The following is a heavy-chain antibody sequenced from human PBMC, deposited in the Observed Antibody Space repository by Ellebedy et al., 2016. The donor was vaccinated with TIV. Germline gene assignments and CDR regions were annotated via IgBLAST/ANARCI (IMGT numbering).Heavy chain of an antibody. CDR2: INQDGSQK. CDR3: ARAIGVADCS. D-gene: IGHD2-21*02. Sequence: GESLTISCAASGFTFSTYGMSWVRQAPGRGLEWVANINQDGSQKYYVDSVKGRFTISRDNAKNSLYLQMNSLRDEDTAVYYCARAIGVADCSWGQGTLVTVSS. J-gene: IGHJ5*02. V-gene: IGHV3-7*01. CDR1: GFTFSTYG.